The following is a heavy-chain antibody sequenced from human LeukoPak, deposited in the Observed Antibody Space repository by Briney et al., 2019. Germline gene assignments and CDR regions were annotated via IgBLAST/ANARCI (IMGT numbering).Heavy chain of an antibody. CDR2: IKQDGSEK. CDR1: GFTFSSYW. V-gene: IGHV3-7*01. CDR3: ARVLGSGGSWPDAFDI. J-gene: IGHJ3*02. D-gene: IGHD2-15*01. Sequence: GGSLRLSCAASGFTFSSYWMSWVRQAPGKGLEWVANIKQDGSEKYYVDSVKGRFTISRDNAKNSLYLQMNSLRAEDTAVYYCARVLGSGGSWPDAFDIWGQGTMVTVSS.